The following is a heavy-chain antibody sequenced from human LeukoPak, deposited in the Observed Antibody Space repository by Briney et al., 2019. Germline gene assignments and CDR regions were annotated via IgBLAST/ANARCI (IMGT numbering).Heavy chain of an antibody. CDR1: GFTFGSYA. V-gene: IGHV3-23*01. D-gene: IGHD5-18*01. CDR2: ISGSGGST. CDR3: ARGGYPYGLCFFDY. Sequence: GGSLRLSCAASGFTFGSYAMSWVRQAPGKGLEWVSAISGSGGSTYYADSVKGRFTISRDNSKNTLYLQMNGLRAEDTAVYYCARGGYPYGLCFFDYWGQGTLVTVSS. J-gene: IGHJ4*02.